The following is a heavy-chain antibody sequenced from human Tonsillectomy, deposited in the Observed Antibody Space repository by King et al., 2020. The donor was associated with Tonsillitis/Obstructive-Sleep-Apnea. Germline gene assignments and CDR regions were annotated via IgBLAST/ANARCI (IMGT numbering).Heavy chain of an antibody. CDR1: GFTFSSYG. D-gene: IGHD6-13*01. V-gene: IGHV3-33*01. CDR2: IWYDGSNK. J-gene: IGHJ6*02. CDR3: ARPLTPLYSRSCYGMDV. Sequence: VQLVESGGGVVQPGRSLRLSCAASGFTFSSYGMHWVRQAPGKGLEWVAVIWYDGSNKYYADSVKGRFTISRDNSKNTLYLQMNSLRAEDTAVYYCARPLTPLYSRSCYGMDVWGQGTTVTVSS.